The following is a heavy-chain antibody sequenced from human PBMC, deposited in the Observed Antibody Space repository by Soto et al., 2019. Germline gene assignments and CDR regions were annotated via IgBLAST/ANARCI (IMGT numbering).Heavy chain of an antibody. CDR3: ARILWFGELLGWFDP. V-gene: IGHV1-18*01. J-gene: IGHJ5*02. CDR1: GYTFTSYG. Sequence: ASVKVSCKASGYTFTSYGISWVRQAPGQGLEWMGWISAYNGNTNYAQKLQGRVTMTTDTSTSTAYMELRSLRSDDTAVYYCARILWFGELLGWFDPWGQGTLVTVSS. CDR2: ISAYNGNT. D-gene: IGHD3-10*01.